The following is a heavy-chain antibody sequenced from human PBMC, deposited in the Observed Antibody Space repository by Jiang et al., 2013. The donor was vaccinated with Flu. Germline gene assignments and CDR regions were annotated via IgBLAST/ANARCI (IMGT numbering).Heavy chain of an antibody. D-gene: IGHD2-2*01. CDR2: IIPIFDTT. V-gene: IGHV1-69*13. CDR1: GGTFGSYA. CDR3: ARGVGCSSTSCHDGMDV. J-gene: IGHJ6*02. Sequence: SVKVSCKASGGTFGSYAISWVRQAPGQGLEWMGHIIPIFDTTNYAQNFQGRVTISADESTSTASMELSSLRSDDTAVYYCARGVGCSSTSCHDGMDVWGQGTTVTVSS.